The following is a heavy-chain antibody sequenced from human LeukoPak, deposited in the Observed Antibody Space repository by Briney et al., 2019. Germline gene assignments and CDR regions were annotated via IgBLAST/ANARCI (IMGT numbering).Heavy chain of an antibody. CDR1: RFTFSTYW. CDR2: INSDGSST. CDR3: ARVISTGSYYWAEDY. Sequence: GGSLRLSCAASRFTFSTYWMHWVRQAPGKGLVWVSRINSDGSSTGYADSVKGRFTISRDNAKNSLYLQMNSLRAEDTAVYYCARVISTGSYYWAEDYWGQGTLVTVSS. D-gene: IGHD1-26*01. V-gene: IGHV3-74*01. J-gene: IGHJ4*02.